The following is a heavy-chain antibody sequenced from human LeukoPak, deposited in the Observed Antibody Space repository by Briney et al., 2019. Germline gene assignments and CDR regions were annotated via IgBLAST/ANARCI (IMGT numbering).Heavy chain of an antibody. CDR2: IKSKTDGAAT. V-gene: IGHV3-15*01. D-gene: IGHD3-10*01. CDR1: GFTFSDAW. CDR3: TTATMIRGVSDY. Sequence: GGSFRLSCADSGFTFSDAWMSWVRQAPGRGLEWVGRIKSKTDGAATDYAAPVKGRFTISRDDSKNTLFLQMNSLRTEDTAVYYCTTATMIRGVSDYWGQGTLVTVSS. J-gene: IGHJ4*02.